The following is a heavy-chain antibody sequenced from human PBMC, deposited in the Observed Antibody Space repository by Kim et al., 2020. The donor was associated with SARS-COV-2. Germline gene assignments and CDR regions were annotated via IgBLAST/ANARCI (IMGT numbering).Heavy chain of an antibody. J-gene: IGHJ4*02. CDR2: ISAYNGNT. D-gene: IGHD4-4*01. CDR3: ARVWGYSKGSYFDY. V-gene: IGHV1-18*01. CDR1: GYTFTSYG. Sequence: ASVKVSCKASGYTFTSYGISWVRQAPGQGLEWMGWISAYNGNTNYEQKLQGRVTMTTDTSTSTAYMELRSLRSDDTAVYSCARVWGYSKGSYFDYWGQGTLVTVSS.